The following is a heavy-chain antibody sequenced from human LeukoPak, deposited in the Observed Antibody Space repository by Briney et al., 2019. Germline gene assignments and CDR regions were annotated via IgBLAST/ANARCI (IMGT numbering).Heavy chain of an antibody. V-gene: IGHV3-30*18. CDR1: GFTFSSYG. CDR2: ISYDGSNK. Sequence: PGRSLRLSCAASGFTFSSYGMHWVRQAPGKGLEWVAVISYDGSNKYYADSVKGRFTISRDNSKNTLYLQMNSLRAEDTAVYYCAKGFSSEHCSGVSCYRDYFDYWGQGTLVTVSS. D-gene: IGHD2-15*01. J-gene: IGHJ4*02. CDR3: AKGFSSEHCSGVSCYRDYFDY.